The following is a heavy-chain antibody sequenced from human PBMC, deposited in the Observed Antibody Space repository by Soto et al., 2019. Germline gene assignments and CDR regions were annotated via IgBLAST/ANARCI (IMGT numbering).Heavy chain of an antibody. CDR2: IIPIFGTA. CDR1: GGTFSSYA. CDR3: ARGKGRSGYNFWYYGMDV. Sequence: QVQLVQSGAEVKKPGSSVKVSCKASGGTFSSYAISWVRQAPGQGLEWMGGIIPIFGTANYAQKFQGRVTITADEFTSTAYMELRSLRSEDTAVYYCARGKGRSGYNFWYYGMDVWGQGTTVTVSS. J-gene: IGHJ6*02. D-gene: IGHD3-22*01. V-gene: IGHV1-69*01.